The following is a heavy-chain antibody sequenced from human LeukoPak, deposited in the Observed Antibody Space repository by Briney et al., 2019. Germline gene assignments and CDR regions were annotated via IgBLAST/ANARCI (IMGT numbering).Heavy chain of an antibody. CDR2: MIPIFGTA. CDR3: VPTAVYSSGWYNFDY. Sequence: SVKVSCKASGGTFISYAISWVRQAPGQGVEWRGGMIPIFGTANYAQKFQGRLTITTDESTSTAYMELSILRSEDTAVYYCVPTAVYSSGWYNFDYWGQGTLVTVSS. D-gene: IGHD6-19*01. CDR1: GGTFISYA. J-gene: IGHJ4*02. V-gene: IGHV1-69*05.